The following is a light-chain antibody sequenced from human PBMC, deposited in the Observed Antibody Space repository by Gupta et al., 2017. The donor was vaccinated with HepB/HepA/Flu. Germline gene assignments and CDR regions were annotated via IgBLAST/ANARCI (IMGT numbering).Light chain of an antibody. CDR2: GAS. Sequence: EIVLTQSPATLSVSPGERATLSCRASQSVSSNLAWYQHKPGQAPRLLLYGASTRATGIPARFSGSGSGTEFTLTISSLQSEDFAVYYCQQYKNWPLTFGGGTKVEIK. J-gene: IGKJ4*01. CDR1: QSVSSN. CDR3: QQYKNWPLT. V-gene: IGKV3-15*01.